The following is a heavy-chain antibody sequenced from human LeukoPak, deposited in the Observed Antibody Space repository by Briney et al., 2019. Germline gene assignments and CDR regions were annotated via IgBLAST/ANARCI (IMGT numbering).Heavy chain of an antibody. V-gene: IGHV3-53*01. J-gene: IGHJ3*02. D-gene: IGHD1-26*01. CDR1: GFTVSNNY. CDR3: ARLSGSYSFDI. CDR2: IYSGGST. Sequence: PGGSLRLSCAASGFTVSNNYMTWVRQAPGKGLEWVSVIYSGGSTSYADSVKGRFTISRDNSKNTLYLRMNSLRAEDTAVYFCARLSGSYSFDIWGQGTMVTVSS.